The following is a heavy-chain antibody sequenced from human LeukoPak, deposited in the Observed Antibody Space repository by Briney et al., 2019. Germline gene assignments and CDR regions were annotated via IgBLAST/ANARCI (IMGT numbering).Heavy chain of an antibody. Sequence: PSETLSLTCTVSGGSISSYYWSWIRQPPGKGLEWIGYIYYSGSTNYNPSLKSRVTISVDTSKNQFSLKLSSVTAADTAVYYCARVPPERVVVAGYYFDYWGQGTLVTVSS. CDR2: IYYSGST. J-gene: IGHJ4*02. CDR3: ARVPPERVVVAGYYFDY. V-gene: IGHV4-59*01. D-gene: IGHD2-15*01. CDR1: GGSISSYY.